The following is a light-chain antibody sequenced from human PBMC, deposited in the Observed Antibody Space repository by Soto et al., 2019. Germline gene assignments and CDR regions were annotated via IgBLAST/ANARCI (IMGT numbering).Light chain of an antibody. J-gene: IGLJ3*02. CDR2: GNI. V-gene: IGLV1-40*01. CDR3: QSYDSSLSGFWV. Sequence: QSVLTQPPSVSGAPGQRVTISCTGSSSNIGAGYDVHWYQQLPGTAPKLLIYGNINRPSGVPDRFSGSKSGTSASLAITGLQAEDEADYYCQSYDSSLSGFWVFGGGTKLTVL. CDR1: SSNIGAGYD.